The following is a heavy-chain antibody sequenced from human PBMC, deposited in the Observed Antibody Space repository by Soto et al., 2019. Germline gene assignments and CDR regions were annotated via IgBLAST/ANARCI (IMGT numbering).Heavy chain of an antibody. CDR3: AHRVLRTVFGLVTTTAISFDF. CDR2: IYWDDDK. V-gene: IGHV2-5*02. J-gene: IGHJ4*02. Sequence: QITLNESGPTVVRPTETLTLTCRFSGFSLTTSGVGVSWIRQSPGKAPEWLALIYWDDDKRYSASLKSRLTITKDTSKTQVVLTVSDLDPTDTATYYCAHRVLRTVFGLVTTTAISFDFWGQGTPVAVSS. D-gene: IGHD3-3*01. CDR1: GFSLTTSGVG.